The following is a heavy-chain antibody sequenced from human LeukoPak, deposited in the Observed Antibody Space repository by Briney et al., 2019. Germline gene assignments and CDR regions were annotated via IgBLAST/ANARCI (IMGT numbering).Heavy chain of an antibody. CDR3: AEGPALDY. CDR2: IHYSGYT. CDR1: GGSISIYY. J-gene: IGHJ4*02. Sequence: PSETLSLTCIVSGGSISIYYWSWIRQPPGKGLEWIGYIHYSGYTKYNPSLKSRVTISVDTSKNQLSLKLSSVTAADTAVYYCAEGPALDYWGQGTLVTVSS. V-gene: IGHV4-59*03.